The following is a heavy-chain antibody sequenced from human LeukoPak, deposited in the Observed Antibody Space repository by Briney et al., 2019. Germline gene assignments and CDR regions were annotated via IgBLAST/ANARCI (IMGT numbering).Heavy chain of an antibody. J-gene: IGHJ6*03. CDR2: IYYSGST. D-gene: IGHD2-2*01. CDR3: ARGEGCYGYNYYYYMDV. Sequence: SETLSLTCTVSGGSISSSSYYWGWIRQPPGKGLEWIGSIYYSGSTYYNPSLKSRVTISVDTSKNQFSLKLSSVTAADTAVYYCARGEGCYGYNYYYYMDVWGKGTTVTVSS. V-gene: IGHV4-39*07. CDR1: GGSISSSSYY.